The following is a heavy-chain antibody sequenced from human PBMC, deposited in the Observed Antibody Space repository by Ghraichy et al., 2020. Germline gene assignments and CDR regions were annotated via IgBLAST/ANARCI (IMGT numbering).Heavy chain of an antibody. CDR1: EFIFSTYW. V-gene: IGHV3-7*01. Sequence: GGSLRLSCAASEFIFSTYWMSWVRQAPGKGLEWVANIKQDGSEKYYMDSVKGRFTISRDNAKNSLYLQMNSLRAEDTSVYYCARASGQPAAPTYYYYGMDVWGQGTTVTVSS. CDR3: ARASGQPAAPTYYYYGMDV. CDR2: IKQDGSEK. D-gene: IGHD2-2*01. J-gene: IGHJ6*02.